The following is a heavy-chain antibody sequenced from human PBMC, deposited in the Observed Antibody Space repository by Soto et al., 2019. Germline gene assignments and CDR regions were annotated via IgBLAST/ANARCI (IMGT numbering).Heavy chain of an antibody. CDR2: VYPGDSDA. CDR1: GYNFDNYW. CDR3: ARYRSRDYHYYMDV. Sequence: GESLKISCKGSGYNFDNYWIGWVRQMSGKGLERMAIVYPGDSDARYSPSFQGQVTISVDQSISTVYLQWRSLKASDTAMYFCARYRSRDYHYYMDVWGQGTTVTVSS. J-gene: IGHJ6*03. D-gene: IGHD1-26*01. V-gene: IGHV5-51*01.